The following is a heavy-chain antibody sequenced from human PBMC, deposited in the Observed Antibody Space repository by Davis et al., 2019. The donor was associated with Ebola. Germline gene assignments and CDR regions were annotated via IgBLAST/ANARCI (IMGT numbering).Heavy chain of an antibody. D-gene: IGHD5-18*01. J-gene: IGHJ4*02. V-gene: IGHV3-23*01. CDR1: GFTFSSYA. Sequence: GGSLRLSCAASGFTFSSYAMHWVRQAPGKGLEWVSTISGSGGRTFYADAVKGRFTISRDNSKNTLYLQMNSLRPEDTAVYYCAKGISPDTAMDSWGQGTLVTVSS. CDR2: ISGSGGRT. CDR3: AKGISPDTAMDS.